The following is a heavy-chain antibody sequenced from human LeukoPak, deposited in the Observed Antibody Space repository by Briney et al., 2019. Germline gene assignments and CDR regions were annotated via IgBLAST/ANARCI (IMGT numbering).Heavy chain of an antibody. CDR1: GYTFTSYG. J-gene: IGHJ4*02. D-gene: IGHD3-3*01. V-gene: IGHV1-18*01. CDR3: ARAPYYDFWSGYYGY. CDR2: ISAYNGNT. Sequence: ASVKVSCKASGYTFTSYGISWVRQAPGQGLEWMGWISAYNGNTNYAQKFQGRVTITADKSTSTAYMELSSLRSEDTAVYYCARAPYYDFWSGYYGYWGQGTLVTVSS.